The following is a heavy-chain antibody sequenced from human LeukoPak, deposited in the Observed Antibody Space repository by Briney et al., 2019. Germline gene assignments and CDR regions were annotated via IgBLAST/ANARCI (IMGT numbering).Heavy chain of an antibody. J-gene: IGHJ4*02. Sequence: GGSLKLSCAASGFTFSGSAMHWVRQASGKGLEWVGRIRSKANSYATAYAASVKGRFTISRDDSKNTAYLQMNSLKTEDTAVYYCTSRSPGIAVAGRYYWGQGTLVTVSS. D-gene: IGHD6-19*01. CDR3: TSRSPGIAVAGRYY. CDR2: IRSKANSYAT. V-gene: IGHV3-73*01. CDR1: GFTFSGSA.